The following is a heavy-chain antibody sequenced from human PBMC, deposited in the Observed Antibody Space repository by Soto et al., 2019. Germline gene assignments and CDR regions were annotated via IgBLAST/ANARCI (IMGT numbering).Heavy chain of an antibody. CDR2: ISAYNGNT. CDR3: ARVPSYCSSTSCLYYFDY. CDR1: GYTFTSYG. V-gene: IGHV1-18*01. D-gene: IGHD2-2*01. J-gene: IGHJ4*02. Sequence: ASVKVSCKASGYTFTSYGISWVRQAPGQGLEWMGWISAYNGNTNYAQKLQGRVTMTTDTSTSTAYMELRSLRSDDTALFYFARVPSYCSSTSCLYYFDYWGQGTLVTVSS.